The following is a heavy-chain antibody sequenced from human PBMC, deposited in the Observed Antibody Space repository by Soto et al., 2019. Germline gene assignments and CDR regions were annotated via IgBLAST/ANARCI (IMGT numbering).Heavy chain of an antibody. V-gene: IGHV5-51*01. CDR3: ARGRTVGGTVGTFDL. Sequence: EVQLVQSGADVKEPGESLKISCKGSGNAFTNYWIAWVRQSPEKGLELMGRIYPRDSDTRYSPSFQGQVLISVDKSINSAYLQWGSLKASDAAMYYCARGRTVGGTVGTFDLWGQGTMVTVPS. CDR1: GNAFTNYW. J-gene: IGHJ3*01. D-gene: IGHD1-26*01. CDR2: IYPRDSDT.